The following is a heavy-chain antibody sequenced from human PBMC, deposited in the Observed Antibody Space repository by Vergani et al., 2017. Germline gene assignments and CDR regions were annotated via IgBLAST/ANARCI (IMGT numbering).Heavy chain of an antibody. CDR1: GYSFTSYW. CDR2: IYPGDSDT. V-gene: IGHV5-51*01. D-gene: IGHD6-13*01. Sequence: EVQLVQSGAEVKKPGESLKISCKGSGYSFTSYWIGWALQMPGKGLEWMGIIYPGDSDTRYSPSFQGQVTISADKSISTAYLQWSSLKASDTAMYYCARFVIAAARGMDVWGQGTTVTVSS. CDR3: ARFVIAAARGMDV. J-gene: IGHJ6*02.